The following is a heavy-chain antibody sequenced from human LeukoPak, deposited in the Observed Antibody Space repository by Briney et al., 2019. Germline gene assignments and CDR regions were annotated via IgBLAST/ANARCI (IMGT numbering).Heavy chain of an antibody. D-gene: IGHD3-16*01. J-gene: IGHJ6*03. CDR3: ARAGLQYYYYMDV. CDR1: GFPFSTYA. Sequence: GGSLRLSCAASGFPFSTYAMGWVRQAPGKGLEWVANIKQDGSEKYYVDSVKGRFTISRDNAKNSLYLQMNSLRAEDTAVYYCARAGLQYYYYMDVWGKGTTVTVSS. V-gene: IGHV3-7*01. CDR2: IKQDGSEK.